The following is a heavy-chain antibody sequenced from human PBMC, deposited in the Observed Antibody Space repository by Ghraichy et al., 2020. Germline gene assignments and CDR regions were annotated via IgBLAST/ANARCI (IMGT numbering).Heavy chain of an antibody. CDR2: INHSGST. CDR3: ARGRRSGWHY. D-gene: IGHD6-19*01. V-gene: IGHV4-34*01. Sequence: SETLSLTCAVYGGSFSGYYWSWIRQPPGKGLEWIGEINHSGSTNYNPSLKSRVTISVDTSKNQFSLKLSSVTAADTAVYYCARGRRSGWHYWRQGTLVTVSS. CDR1: GGSFSGYY. J-gene: IGHJ4*02.